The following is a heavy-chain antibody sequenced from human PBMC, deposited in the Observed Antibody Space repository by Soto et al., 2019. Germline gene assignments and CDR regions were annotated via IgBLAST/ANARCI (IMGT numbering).Heavy chain of an antibody. V-gene: IGHV4-4*07. Sequence: QVQLQESGPGLVKPSETLSLSCTVSGGSINTYYWNWIRQPAGTGLEWIGRIYSSGATNYNPSRQSRVTMSTDTSTHHFSLRLSSVTPADTAVYYCAREHKVVNDFEFWGQGILVTVSS. CDR3: AREHKVVNDFEF. CDR2: IYSSGAT. D-gene: IGHD2-15*01. CDR1: GGSINTYY. J-gene: IGHJ4*02.